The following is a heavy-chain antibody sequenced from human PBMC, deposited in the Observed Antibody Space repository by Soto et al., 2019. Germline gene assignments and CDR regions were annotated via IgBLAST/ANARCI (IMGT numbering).Heavy chain of an antibody. Sequence: ASVKVSCKASGYSFSDYYLHWVRQAPGQGLEWMEWINPNSGGTNYAQKFQGRVTMTRDTSISTAYMELSSLASDDTAMYYCARRSSGWSDYWGQGTLVTVSS. V-gene: IGHV1-2*02. D-gene: IGHD6-19*01. CDR3: ARRSSGWSDY. CDR1: GYSFSDYY. J-gene: IGHJ4*02. CDR2: INPNSGGT.